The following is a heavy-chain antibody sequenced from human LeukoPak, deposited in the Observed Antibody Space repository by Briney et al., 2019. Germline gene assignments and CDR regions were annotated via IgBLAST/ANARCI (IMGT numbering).Heavy chain of an antibody. CDR1: GGSFSGYY. CDR2: INHSGST. J-gene: IGHJ4*02. CDR3: ARGSPGYSGYPLDY. D-gene: IGHD5-12*01. V-gene: IGHV4-34*01. Sequence: ASETLSLTCAVYGGSFSGYYWSWIRQPPGKGLEWIGEINHSGSTNYNPSLKSRVTISVDTSKNQFSLKLSSVTAADTAVYYCARGSPGYSGYPLDYWGQGTLVTVSS.